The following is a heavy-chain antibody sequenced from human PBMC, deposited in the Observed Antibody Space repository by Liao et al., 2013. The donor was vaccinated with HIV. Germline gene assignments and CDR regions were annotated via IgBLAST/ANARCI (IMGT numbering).Heavy chain of an antibody. D-gene: IGHD3-3*01. CDR1: GGSISSSSDY. CDR2: IYYRGTT. CDR3: ARDGSDFWSGYYRVPEYFQH. J-gene: IGHJ1*01. V-gene: IGHV4-39*07. Sequence: QLQLQESGPGLVKPSETLSLTCTVSGGSISSSSDYWGWIRQPPGKGLEWIGSIYYRGTTYYNPSLKSRVVISVDTSKNQFSLKLSSVTAADTAVYYCARDGSDFWSGYYRVPEYFQHWGQGHPGHRLL.